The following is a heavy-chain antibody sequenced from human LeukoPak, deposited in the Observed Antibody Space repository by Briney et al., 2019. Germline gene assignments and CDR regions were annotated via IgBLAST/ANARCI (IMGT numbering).Heavy chain of an antibody. V-gene: IGHV3-23*01. CDR1: GGSISSYY. Sequence: ETLSLTCTVSGGSISSYYWSWIRQPPGKGLEWVSAISGSGGSTYYADSVKGRFTISRDNSKNTLYLQMNSLRAEDTAVYYCAKFLPTHIVVANYYFDYWGQGTLVTVSS. D-gene: IGHD2-21*01. J-gene: IGHJ4*02. CDR2: ISGSGGST. CDR3: AKFLPTHIVVANYYFDY.